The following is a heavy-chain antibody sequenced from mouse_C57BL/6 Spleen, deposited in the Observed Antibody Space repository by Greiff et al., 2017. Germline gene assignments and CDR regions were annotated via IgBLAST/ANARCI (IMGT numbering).Heavy chain of an antibody. Sequence: EVKLVESGGGLVKPGGSLKLSCAASGFTFSSYAMSWVRQTPEKRLEWVATISDGGSYTYYPDNVKGRFTISRDNAKNNLYLQMSHLKSEDTAMYYCARDYDYDLYYFDYWGQGTTLTVSS. J-gene: IGHJ2*01. CDR2: ISDGGSYT. CDR1: GFTFSSYA. D-gene: IGHD2-4*01. V-gene: IGHV5-4*01. CDR3: ARDYDYDLYYFDY.